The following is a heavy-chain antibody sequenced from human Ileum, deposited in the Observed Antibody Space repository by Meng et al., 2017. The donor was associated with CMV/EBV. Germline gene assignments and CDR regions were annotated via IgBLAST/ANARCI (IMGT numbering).Heavy chain of an antibody. Sequence: GCISGYYWSWVRQPPGKRLEWIGEIKHSGSTNYKTSLKSRVTISVGTSKNQFSLKLSSVTAADTAVYYCARGKGYSYGSKVNWFDPWGQGTLVTVSS. CDR2: IKHSGST. J-gene: IGHJ5*02. V-gene: IGHV4-34*01. D-gene: IGHD5-18*01. CDR1: GCISGYY. CDR3: ARGKGYSYGSKVNWFDP.